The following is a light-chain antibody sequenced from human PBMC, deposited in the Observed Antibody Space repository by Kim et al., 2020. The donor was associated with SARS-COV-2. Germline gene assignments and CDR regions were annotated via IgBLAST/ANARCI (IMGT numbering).Light chain of an antibody. CDR3: QAWDSSTFVV. V-gene: IGLV3-1*01. Sequence: SYELTQPPSVSVSPGQTASITCSGYKLADKYGCWYQQKPGQSPVLVMYQDNRRPSGIPERFSGSNSGNTATLTISGTQAMDEADYYCQAWDSSTFVVFGGGTQLTVL. CDR1: KLADKY. CDR2: QDN. J-gene: IGLJ2*01.